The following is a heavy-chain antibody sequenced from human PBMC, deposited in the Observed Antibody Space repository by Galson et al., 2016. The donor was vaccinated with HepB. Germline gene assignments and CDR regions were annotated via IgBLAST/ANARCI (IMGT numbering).Heavy chain of an antibody. J-gene: IGHJ6*02. CDR3: ARSGYCSGAACYSEGLDV. CDR2: IKVYNDET. D-gene: IGHD2-15*01. V-gene: IGHV1-18*01. Sequence: SVKVSCKASGYTFSSNGISWVRQAPGQGLEWMGWIKVYNDETAYAQKFQGRVTMTTDTSTTTAYMELRSLRSDDTAVYYCARSGYCSGAACYSEGLDVWGQGTTVTVSS. CDR1: GYTFSSNG.